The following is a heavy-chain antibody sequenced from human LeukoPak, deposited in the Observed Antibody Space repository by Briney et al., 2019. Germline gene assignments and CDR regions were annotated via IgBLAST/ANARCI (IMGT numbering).Heavy chain of an antibody. CDR3: AKGGDGCSSTSCLYYYYYGMDV. D-gene: IGHD2-2*01. Sequence: GGSLRLSCAASGFTFSSYAMSWVRQAPGKGLERVSAISGSGGSTYYADSVKGRFTISRDNSKNTLYLQMNSLRAEDTAVYYCAKGGDGCSSTSCLYYYYYGMDVWGQGTTVTVSS. J-gene: IGHJ6*02. V-gene: IGHV3-23*01. CDR1: GFTFSSYA. CDR2: ISGSGGST.